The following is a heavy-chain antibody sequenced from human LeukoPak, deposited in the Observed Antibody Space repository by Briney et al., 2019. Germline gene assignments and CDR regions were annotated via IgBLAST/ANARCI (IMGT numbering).Heavy chain of an antibody. Sequence: ASVKVSCKASGYTFTGYYMHWVRQAPGQGLEWMGWINPNSGGTNYAQKFQGRVTMTRDTSISTAYMELSRLRSDDTAVYYCARFPLEAWFSAKPPMDVWGKGTTVTVSS. CDR2: INPNSGGT. J-gene: IGHJ6*04. D-gene: IGHD1-1*01. V-gene: IGHV1-2*02. CDR3: ARFPLEAWFSAKPPMDV. CDR1: GYTFTGYY.